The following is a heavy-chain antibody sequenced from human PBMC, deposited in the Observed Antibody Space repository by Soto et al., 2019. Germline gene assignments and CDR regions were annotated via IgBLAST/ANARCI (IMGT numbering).Heavy chain of an antibody. J-gene: IGHJ3*02. Sequence: LSLTCTVSGGSISSGDYYWSWIRQPPGKGLEWIGYIYYSGSTYYNPSLKSRVTISVDTSKNQFSLKLSSVTAADTAVYYCASTRNIVVVVATPRHAFDIWGQGTMVTVSS. V-gene: IGHV4-30-4*01. CDR2: IYYSGST. D-gene: IGHD2-15*01. CDR3: ASTRNIVVVVATPRHAFDI. CDR1: GGSISSGDYY.